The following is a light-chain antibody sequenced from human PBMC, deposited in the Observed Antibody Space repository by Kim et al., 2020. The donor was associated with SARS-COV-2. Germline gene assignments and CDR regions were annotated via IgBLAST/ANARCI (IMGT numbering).Light chain of an antibody. V-gene: IGLV7-46*01. J-gene: IGLJ3*02. CDR3: LLSYSGARV. Sequence: QAVVTQEPSLIVSPGGTVTLTCGSSTGAVTSGHYPYWFQQNPGQAPRTLIYHTSNKQSWTPARFSGSLVGGKAALTLSGAQPEDEAEYYCLLSYSGARVLGGGTQLNVL. CDR1: TGAVTSGHY. CDR2: HTS.